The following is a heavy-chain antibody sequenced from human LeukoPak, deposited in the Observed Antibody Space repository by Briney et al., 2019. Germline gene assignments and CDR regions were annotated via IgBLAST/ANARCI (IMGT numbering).Heavy chain of an antibody. V-gene: IGHV1-24*01. Sequence: ASVKVSCKVSGYTLTELSMHWVRQVPGKGLEWMGGFDPEDGETIYAQKFQGRVTMTEDTSTDTAYMELSSLRSEDTAVYYCATDLFLGMSGDYWGQGTLVTVSS. CDR3: ATDLFLGMSGDY. J-gene: IGHJ4*02. D-gene: IGHD2/OR15-2a*01. CDR1: GYTLTELS. CDR2: FDPEDGET.